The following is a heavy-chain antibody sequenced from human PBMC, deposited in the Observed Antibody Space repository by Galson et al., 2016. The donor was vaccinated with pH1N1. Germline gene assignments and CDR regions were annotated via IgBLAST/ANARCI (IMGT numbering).Heavy chain of an antibody. Sequence: SGFTFSNHGINWVRQAPGQGLEWMGWINTKTGNPTYAQGFTGRFVFSLDTSVNTAYLQINSLRADDTAVYYCARETPSPSPTVLRYFDWSRGLSAFDMWGRGTLVTVSS. CDR1: GFTFSNHG. CDR2: INTKTGNP. V-gene: IGHV7-4-1*02. D-gene: IGHD3-9*01. J-gene: IGHJ3*02. CDR3: ARETPSPSPTVLRYFDWSRGLSAFDM.